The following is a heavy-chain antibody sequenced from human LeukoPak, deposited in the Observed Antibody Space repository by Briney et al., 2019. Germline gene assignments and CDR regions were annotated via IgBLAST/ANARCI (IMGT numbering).Heavy chain of an antibody. CDR1: GGSFSGYC. D-gene: IGHD6-13*01. CDR2: INHSGST. V-gene: IGHV4-34*01. J-gene: IGHJ4*02. Sequence: NPSETLSLTCAVYGGSFSGYCWSWIRQPPGKGLEWIGEINHSGSTNYNPSLKSRVSISVDSSKNQFSLKVSSVTAADTAVYYCARGSDTAAGLYWGQGTLVTVSS. CDR3: ARGSDTAAGLY.